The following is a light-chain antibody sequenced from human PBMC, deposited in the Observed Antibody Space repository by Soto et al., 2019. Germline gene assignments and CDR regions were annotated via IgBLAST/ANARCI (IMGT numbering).Light chain of an antibody. V-gene: IGLV1-40*01. J-gene: IGLJ1*01. CDR3: QSYDSSLSGSYV. CDR2: GNS. Sequence: QSVLTQPPSVSGAPGQRVTISCTGSSSNIGAGYDVHWYQQLPGTAPKLLIYGNSNRPSGVPDRFSGSKSGTSASLAITGLQAEDEADYYCQSYDSSLSGSYVIGTATKLTVL. CDR1: SSNIGAGYD.